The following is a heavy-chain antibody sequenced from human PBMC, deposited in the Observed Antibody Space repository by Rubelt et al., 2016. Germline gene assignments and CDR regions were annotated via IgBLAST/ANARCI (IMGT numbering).Heavy chain of an antibody. CDR2: ISGSGGST. V-gene: IGHV3-23*01. Sequence: AHSELTFSSYWMHWVRQAPGKGLVWVSAISGSGGSTYHADSVKGRFTISRDNSRNTLYLQMNSLRVEDTAVYYCARASSVNRFDYWGQGTLVTVSS. D-gene: IGHD1-14*01. CDR1: ELTFSSYW. CDR3: ARASSVNRFDY. J-gene: IGHJ4*02.